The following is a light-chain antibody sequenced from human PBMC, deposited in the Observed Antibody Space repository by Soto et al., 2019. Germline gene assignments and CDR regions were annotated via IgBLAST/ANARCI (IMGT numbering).Light chain of an antibody. CDR2: DAS. CDR3: QQRSNWPLT. J-gene: IGKJ4*01. Sequence: EIVLTQSPATLSLSPGARATLSCRASESVSSNLAWYQQKPGQAPRLLIYDASNRATGIPARFSGSGSATDFTLTIGSLESGDSAVYYCQQRSNWPLTFGGGNKVEIK. CDR1: ESVSSN. V-gene: IGKV3-11*01.